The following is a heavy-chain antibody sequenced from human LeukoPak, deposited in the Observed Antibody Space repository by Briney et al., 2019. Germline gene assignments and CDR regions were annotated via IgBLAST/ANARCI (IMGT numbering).Heavy chain of an antibody. CDR3: ARAAPSGYMDY. V-gene: IGHV1-2*06. CDR2: INPNRGGT. D-gene: IGHD6-25*01. Sequence: ASVKVSCKASGYTFAGQYMHWVRQAPGQGVEWMGRINPNRGGTNYAQKFQGRVTMTKDTSISSAFMELSRLTSDDTAVYYCARAAPSGYMDYWGQGTLVTVSS. CDR1: GYTFAGQY. J-gene: IGHJ4*02.